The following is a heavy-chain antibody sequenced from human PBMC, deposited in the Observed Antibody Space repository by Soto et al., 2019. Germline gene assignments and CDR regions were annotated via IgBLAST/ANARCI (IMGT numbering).Heavy chain of an antibody. V-gene: IGHV4-59*01. J-gene: IGHJ4*02. CDR3: ARGGRSWYVY. Sequence: NPSETLPLTCTVSGGSISSYSWTWIRQPPGKGLEWIGCIYYSGSTNYNPSLKSRVTISVDTSKNQFSLKLSSVTAADTAVYYCARGGRSWYVYWGLVTMATVSP. D-gene: IGHD6-13*01. CDR1: GGSISSYS. CDR2: IYYSGST.